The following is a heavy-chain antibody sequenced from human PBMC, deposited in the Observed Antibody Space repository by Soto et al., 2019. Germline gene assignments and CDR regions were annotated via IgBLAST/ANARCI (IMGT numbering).Heavy chain of an antibody. D-gene: IGHD4-17*01. CDR3: GSESYGGEFDY. CDR2: INAGNGNT. Sequence: ASVKVSCKASGYTFTSYAMHWVRQAPGQRLEWMGWINAGNGNTKYSQRFQGRVTMTTDTSTSTAYMELRSLRSDDTAVYYCGSESYGGEFDYWGKGTLVTVSS. J-gene: IGHJ4*02. V-gene: IGHV1-3*01. CDR1: GYTFTSYA.